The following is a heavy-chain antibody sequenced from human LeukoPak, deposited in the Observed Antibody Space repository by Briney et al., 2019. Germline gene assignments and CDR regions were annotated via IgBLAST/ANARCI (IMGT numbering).Heavy chain of an antibody. Sequence: TSEALSLTCAVSGNSISSGYYWGWIRQPPGKALEWIGSIYHSGSTYYNPSLKSRVTISVDTSKNQFSLKLSSVTAADTAVYYCARGSGIAVAGTNHWFDPWGQGTQVTVSS. CDR2: IYHSGST. D-gene: IGHD6-19*01. V-gene: IGHV4-38-2*01. J-gene: IGHJ5*02. CDR3: ARGSGIAVAGTNHWFDP. CDR1: GNSISSGYY.